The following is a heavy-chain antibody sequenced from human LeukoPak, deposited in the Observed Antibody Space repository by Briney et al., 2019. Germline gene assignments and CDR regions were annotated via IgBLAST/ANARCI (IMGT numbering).Heavy chain of an antibody. V-gene: IGHV4-34*01. D-gene: IGHD3-9*01. CDR3: ARGRGRYFDWAGHDY. Sequence: PSETLSLTCAVYGGSFSDYYWTWIRQPPGKGLEWIGEINHSGSTNYNPSLKSRVTISVDTSKNQFSLKLSSVTAADTAVYYCARGRGRYFDWAGHDYWGQGTLVTVSS. CDR2: INHSGST. J-gene: IGHJ4*02. CDR1: GGSFSDYY.